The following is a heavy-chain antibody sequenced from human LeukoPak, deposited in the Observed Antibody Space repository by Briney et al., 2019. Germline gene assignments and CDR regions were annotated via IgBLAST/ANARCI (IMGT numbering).Heavy chain of an antibody. CDR2: IYTSGST. CDR1: GGSISSGSYY. V-gene: IGHV4-61*02. D-gene: IGHD3-16*01. Sequence: PSQTLSLTCTVSGGSISSGSYYWSWIRQPAGKGLEWIGRIYTSGSTNYNPSLKSRVTISVDTSENQFSLKLSSVTAADTAVYYCAGGSLYYYYYYMDVWGKGTTVTVSS. J-gene: IGHJ6*03. CDR3: AGGSLYYYYYYMDV.